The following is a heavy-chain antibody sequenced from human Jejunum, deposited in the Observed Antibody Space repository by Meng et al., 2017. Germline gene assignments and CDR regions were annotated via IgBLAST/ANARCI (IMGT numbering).Heavy chain of an antibody. Sequence: GESLKTSCQGSGYSFTNYWVDWVRQLPGTGLEWMGIIFAGYSDTRYSPSFQGQVTISVDKSISTPYLQWSSLEATDAAMYYCACKGKDGQNVFYIDNWGQGTLVTVSS. CDR3: ACKGKDGQNVFYIDN. CDR2: IFAGYSDT. V-gene: IGHV5-51*01. J-gene: IGHJ4*02. D-gene: IGHD5-24*01. CDR1: GYSFTNYW.